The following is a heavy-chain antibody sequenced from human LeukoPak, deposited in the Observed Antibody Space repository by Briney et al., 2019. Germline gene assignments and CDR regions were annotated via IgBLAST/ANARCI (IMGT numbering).Heavy chain of an antibody. Sequence: SETLSLTCTVSGGSLSSYYWSWIRQPPGKGLEWIGCIYYSGSTNYNPSPKSRVTISVDTSKNQFSLKLRSVTAADTAVYYCANGGYCSSTSCYPNWFAPGGRGTLLT. CDR3: ANGGYCSSTSCYPNWFAP. V-gene: IGHV4-59*01. CDR2: IYYSGST. D-gene: IGHD2-2*01. CDR1: GGSLSSYY. J-gene: IGHJ5*02.